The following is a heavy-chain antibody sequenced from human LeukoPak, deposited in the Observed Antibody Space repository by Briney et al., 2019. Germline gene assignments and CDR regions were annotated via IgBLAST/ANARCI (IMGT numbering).Heavy chain of an antibody. Sequence: ASVKVSCMASGYTFTSYDINWVRPATGQGLEWMGWMNPNSGNTGYAQKFQGRVTMTRNTSISTAYMELNSLRSEDTAVYYCARGNAGVGSALDYWGQGTLVTVSS. CDR2: MNPNSGNT. CDR3: ARGNAGVGSALDY. J-gene: IGHJ4*02. D-gene: IGHD3-10*01. CDR1: GYTFTSYD. V-gene: IGHV1-8*01.